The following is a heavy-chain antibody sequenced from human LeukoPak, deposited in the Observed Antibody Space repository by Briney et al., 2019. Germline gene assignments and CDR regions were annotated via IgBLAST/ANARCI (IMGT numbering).Heavy chain of an antibody. CDR1: GGSISSGGYY. D-gene: IGHD2-8*01. CDR3: AVNGGTQSQYYFDY. Sequence: SETLSLTCTVSGGSISSGGYYWSWIRQHPGKGLEWIGYIYYSGSTYYNPSLKSRVTISVDTSKNPFSLKLSSVTAADTAVYYCAVNGGTQSQYYFDYWGQGTLVTVSS. CDR2: IYYSGST. V-gene: IGHV4-31*03. J-gene: IGHJ4*02.